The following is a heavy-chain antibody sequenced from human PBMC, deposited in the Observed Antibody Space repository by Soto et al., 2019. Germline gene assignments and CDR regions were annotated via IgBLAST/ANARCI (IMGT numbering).Heavy chain of an antibody. CDR3: ARTGYSGYPA. Sequence: SSETLSLTCAVYGGSFSGYYWSWIRQPPGKGLEWIGEVNHSGSTNYNPSLKSRVTISVDTSKNQFSLKLSSVTAADTAVYYCARTGYSGYPAWGQGTLVTVSS. CDR1: GGSFSGYY. J-gene: IGHJ5*02. V-gene: IGHV4-34*01. CDR2: VNHSGST. D-gene: IGHD5-12*01.